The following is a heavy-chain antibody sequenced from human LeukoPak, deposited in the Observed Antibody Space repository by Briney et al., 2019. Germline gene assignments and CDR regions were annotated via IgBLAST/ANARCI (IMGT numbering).Heavy chain of an antibody. V-gene: IGHV1-69*02. J-gene: IGHJ1*01. CDR3: ARLFGITMVRDH. CDR1: GYTFTTYH. D-gene: IGHD3-10*01. CDR2: IIPILGIA. Sequence: SVKVSCKASGYTFTTYHVHWVRQAPGQGLEWMGRIIPILGIANYAQKFQGRVTITADKSTSTAYMELSSLRSEDTAVYYCARLFGITMVRDHWGQGTLVTVSS.